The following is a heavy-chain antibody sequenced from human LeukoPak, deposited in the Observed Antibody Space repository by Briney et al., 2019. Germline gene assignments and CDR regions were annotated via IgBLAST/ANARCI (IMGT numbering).Heavy chain of an antibody. CDR3: AKGYYDSSGGLGY. Sequence: EGSLRLSCAASGFTFSSYAMSWVRQAPGKGLEWVSAISGSGGSTYYADSVKGRFTISRDSSKNTLYLQMNSLRAEDTVVYYCAKGYYDSSGGLGYWGQGTLVTVSS. V-gene: IGHV3-23*01. J-gene: IGHJ4*02. D-gene: IGHD3-22*01. CDR1: GFTFSSYA. CDR2: ISGSGGST.